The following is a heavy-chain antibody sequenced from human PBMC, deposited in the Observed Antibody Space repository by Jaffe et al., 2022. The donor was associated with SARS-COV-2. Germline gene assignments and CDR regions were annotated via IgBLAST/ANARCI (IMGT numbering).Heavy chain of an antibody. D-gene: IGHD3-3*01. CDR2: ISYDGSNK. CDR3: AREGVVTLDAFDI. CDR1: GFTFSSYA. V-gene: IGHV3-30-3*01. Sequence: QVQLVESGGGVVQPGRSLRLSCAASGFTFSSYAMHWVRQAPGKGLEWVAVISYDGSNKYYADSVKGRFTISRDNSKNTLYLQMNSLRAEDTAVYYCAREGVVTLDAFDIWGQGTMVTVSS. J-gene: IGHJ3*02.